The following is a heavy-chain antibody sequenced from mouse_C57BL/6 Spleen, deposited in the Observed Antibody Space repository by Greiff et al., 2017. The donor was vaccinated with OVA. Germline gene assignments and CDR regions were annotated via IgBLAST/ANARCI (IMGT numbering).Heavy chain of an antibody. J-gene: IGHJ3*01. CDR2: IDPETGGT. CDR1: GYTFTDYE. CDR3: TRGYYDYDGTWFAY. Sequence: QVQLQQCGAGLVSPRSSVTLSCKASGYTFTDYEMHWVKQTPVHGLEWIGAIDPETGGTAYNQKFKGKAILTADKSSSTAYMELRSLTSEDSAVDYCTRGYYDYDGTWFAYGGQGTLVTVSA. V-gene: IGHV1-15*01. D-gene: IGHD2-4*01.